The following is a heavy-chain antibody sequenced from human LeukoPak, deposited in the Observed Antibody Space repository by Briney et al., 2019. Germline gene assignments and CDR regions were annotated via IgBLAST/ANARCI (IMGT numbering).Heavy chain of an antibody. CDR1: GFVLSDYG. CDR3: AKESDSGYHSEGPKN. Sequence: GGSLRLSCAASGFVLSDYGLHWVRQAPGKGLEWVAFVRNDGSNEYYVGSVKGRFTISRDKSKNTLYLQMNSLRAEDTAVYSCAKESDSGYHSEGPKNWGLGTLVTVSS. D-gene: IGHD5-12*01. J-gene: IGHJ4*02. CDR2: VRNDGSNE. V-gene: IGHV3-30*02.